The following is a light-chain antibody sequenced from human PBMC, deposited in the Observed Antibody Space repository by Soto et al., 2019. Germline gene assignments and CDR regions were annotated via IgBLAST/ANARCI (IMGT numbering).Light chain of an antibody. V-gene: IGKV3-20*01. CDR1: QSVSSSY. Sequence: EIVLTQSPGTLSLSPGERATLSCRASQSVSSSYLAWYQHKPGQAPRLLIYGASSRATGIPDRFSGSGSGTHFTLTISRLEPEDFAVYYCHQYGRTPYTFGQGTKLEIK. CDR2: GAS. CDR3: HQYGRTPYT. J-gene: IGKJ2*01.